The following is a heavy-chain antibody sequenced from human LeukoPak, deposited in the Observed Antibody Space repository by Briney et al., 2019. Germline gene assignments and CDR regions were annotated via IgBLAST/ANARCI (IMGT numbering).Heavy chain of an antibody. CDR2: INGRGSTI. Sequence: GRSLRLSCAASGVTFSSYAMHWVRQAPGRGLEWVSYINGRGSTIYYGHSVKGRFTISRDNAENSLYLEMNSLRVEDTALYYCARGRSYSNFDYWGQGTLVTVSS. V-gene: IGHV3-48*03. J-gene: IGHJ4*02. D-gene: IGHD3-10*01. CDR3: ARGRSYSNFDY. CDR1: GVTFSSYA.